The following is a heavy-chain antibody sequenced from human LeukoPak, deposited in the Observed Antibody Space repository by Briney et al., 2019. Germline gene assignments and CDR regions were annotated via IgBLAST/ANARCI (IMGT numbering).Heavy chain of an antibody. V-gene: IGHV1-3*03. J-gene: IGHJ3*01. D-gene: IGHD1-14*01. CDR2: ISVGNGDS. CDR3: ARERGIRDAFDF. Sequence: GASVKVSCKASGYTFTSYAMNWVRQAPGQGLEWMGWISVGNGDSKCSQEFQGRATLTRDTSATTAYLEVSSLRPEDMAVYYCARERGIRDAFDFWGQGTMVTVSS. CDR1: GYTFTSYA.